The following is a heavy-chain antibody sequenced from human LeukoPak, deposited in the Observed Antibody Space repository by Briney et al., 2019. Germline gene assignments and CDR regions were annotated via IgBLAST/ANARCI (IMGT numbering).Heavy chain of an antibody. CDR3: AKDCPVGVLIPDSYGMDV. J-gene: IGHJ6*02. Sequence: SETLSLTCTVSGGSINSNYWSWIRQPAGKGLEWIGRIYSTGSTNYNPSLKGRVTMSVDTSKKQFSPKLNSVTAADTALYYCAKDCPVGVLIPDSYGMDVWGQGTTVTVSS. D-gene: IGHD2-8*02. V-gene: IGHV4-4*07. CDR2: IYSTGST. CDR1: GGSINSNY.